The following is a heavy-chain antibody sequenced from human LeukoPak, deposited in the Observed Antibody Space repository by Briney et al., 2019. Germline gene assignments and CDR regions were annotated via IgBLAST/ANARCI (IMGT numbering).Heavy chain of an antibody. CDR3: ARIALLWFGEIGSPDYMDV. D-gene: IGHD3-10*01. CDR2: INPNSGGT. Sequence: ASVKVSCKASGYTFTGYYMHWVRQAPGQGLEWMGWINPNSGGTNYAQKFQGRVTMTRDTSISTAYMELSRLRSDDTAVYYCARIALLWFGEIGSPDYMDVWGKGTTVTVSS. CDR1: GYTFTGYY. V-gene: IGHV1-2*02. J-gene: IGHJ6*03.